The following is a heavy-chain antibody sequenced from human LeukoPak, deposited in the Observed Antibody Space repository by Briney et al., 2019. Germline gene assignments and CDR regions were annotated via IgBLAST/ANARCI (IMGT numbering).Heavy chain of an antibody. D-gene: IGHD6-19*01. CDR2: IWYDGSNK. Sequence: GGSLRLSCAASGFTFSSYGMHWVRQAPGKGLEWVAVIWYDGSNKYYAESVKGRFTISRDNSKNTLYLQMNSLRADDTAVYYCARDIAVAGTAILALDYWGQGTLVTVSS. V-gene: IGHV3-33*01. J-gene: IGHJ4*02. CDR3: ARDIAVAGTAILALDY. CDR1: GFTFSSYG.